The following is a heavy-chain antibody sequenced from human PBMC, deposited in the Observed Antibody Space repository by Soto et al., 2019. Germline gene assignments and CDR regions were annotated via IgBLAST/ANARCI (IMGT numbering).Heavy chain of an antibody. CDR2: TYYRSKWYN. Sequence: PSQTLSLTCAISGDSVSSNSAAWNWIRQSPSRGLEWLGRTYYRSKWYNDYAVSVKSRITINPDTSKNQFSLQLNSVTPEDTAVYYCARVSLGASEQIAAAALFDYWGQGTLVTVSS. V-gene: IGHV6-1*01. D-gene: IGHD6-13*01. CDR1: GDSVSSNSAA. CDR3: ARVSLGASEQIAAAALFDY. J-gene: IGHJ4*02.